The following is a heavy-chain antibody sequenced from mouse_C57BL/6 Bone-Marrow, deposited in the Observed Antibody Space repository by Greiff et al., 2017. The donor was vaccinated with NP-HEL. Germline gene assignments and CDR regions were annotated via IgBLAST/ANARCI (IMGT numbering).Heavy chain of an antibody. CDR3: ARENYDSPWFAY. CDR1: GYTFTSYW. J-gene: IGHJ3*01. D-gene: IGHD2-4*01. V-gene: IGHV1-52*01. Sequence: QVHVKQPGAELVRPGSSVKLSCKASGYTFTSYWMHWVKQRPIQGLEWIGNIDPSDSETHYNQKFKDKATLTVDKSSSTAYMQLSSLTSEDSAVYYCARENYDSPWFAYWGQGTLVTVSA. CDR2: IDPSDSET.